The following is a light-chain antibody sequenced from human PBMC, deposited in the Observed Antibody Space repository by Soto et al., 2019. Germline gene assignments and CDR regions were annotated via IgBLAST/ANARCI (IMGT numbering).Light chain of an antibody. CDR3: TSYSSISTYV. Sequence: QSVLTQPASVSGSPGQSIPISCTGTSSDVGGYNYVSWYQQHPGKAPKLMIYDVSNRPSGVSNRFSGSKSGNTASLTISGLQAEDEADYYCTSYSSISTYVFGPGSMVTV. J-gene: IGLJ1*01. V-gene: IGLV2-14*01. CDR1: SSDVGGYNY. CDR2: DVS.